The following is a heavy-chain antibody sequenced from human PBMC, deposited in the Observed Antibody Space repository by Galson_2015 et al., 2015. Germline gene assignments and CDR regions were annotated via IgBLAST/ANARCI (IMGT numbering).Heavy chain of an antibody. CDR3: ARDLRSGWYGWFDP. J-gene: IGHJ5*02. V-gene: IGHV3-33*08. Sequence: SLRLSCAASGFTFSSYAMHWVRQAPGKGLEWVAVIWYDGSNKYYADSVKGRFTISRDNSKNTLYLQMNSLRAEDTAVYYCARDLRSGWYGWFDPWGQGTLVTVSS. CDR2: IWYDGSNK. CDR1: GFTFSSYA. D-gene: IGHD6-19*01.